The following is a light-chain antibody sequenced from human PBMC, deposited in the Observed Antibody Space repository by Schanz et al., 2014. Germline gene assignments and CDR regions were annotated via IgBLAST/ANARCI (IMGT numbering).Light chain of an antibody. V-gene: IGKV3D-15*01. CDR3: QQYNNRPPWT. CDR1: QSIRNN. CDR2: GAS. J-gene: IGKJ1*01. Sequence: ETVLTQSPRTLSLSPGERATLSCRASQSIRNNYLAWYQQKPGQAPRLLFYGASLRAPGGPDIPDRFSGSGSGTEFTLTISSLQSEDFAVYYCQQYNNRPPWTFGHGTKVEIK.